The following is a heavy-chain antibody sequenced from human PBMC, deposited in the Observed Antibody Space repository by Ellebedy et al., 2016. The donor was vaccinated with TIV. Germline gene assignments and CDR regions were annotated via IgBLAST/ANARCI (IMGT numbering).Heavy chain of an antibody. CDR1: TYTLSEFS. J-gene: IGHJ4*02. D-gene: IGHD5-12*01. CDR3: ARPLDSGYDSAYFDY. V-gene: IGHV1-24*01. Sequence: ASVKVSCXVSTYTLSEFSMHWVRQAPGKGLEWRGGYDPESGEIVYAQNFQGRVTMTTDTSTSTVYMELRGLRDDDTAVYYCARPLDSGYDSAYFDYWGQGTLVTVSS. CDR2: YDPESGEI.